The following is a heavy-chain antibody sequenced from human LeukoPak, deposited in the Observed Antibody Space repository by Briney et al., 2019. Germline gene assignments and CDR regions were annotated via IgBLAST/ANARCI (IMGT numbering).Heavy chain of an antibody. Sequence: GRSLRLSCVASGFTFSNYGMHWARQAPGKGLEWVAVISGDERTTYYADSVKGRFTISRDLSKSTLYLQMDSLTGEDTAVYYCAKEKAHAHPVDYWGQGTLVTVSS. CDR1: GFTFSNYG. CDR3: AKEKAHAHPVDY. J-gene: IGHJ4*02. V-gene: IGHV3-30*18. CDR2: ISGDERTT.